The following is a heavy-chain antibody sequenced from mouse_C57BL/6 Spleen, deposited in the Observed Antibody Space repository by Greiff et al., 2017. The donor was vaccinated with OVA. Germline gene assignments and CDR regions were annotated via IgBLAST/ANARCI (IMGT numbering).Heavy chain of an antibody. Sequence: VQLQQSGAELVKPGASVKISCKASGYAFSSYWMNWVKQRPGKGLEWIGQIYPGDGDTNYNAKFKGKATLTADKSSSTAYMQLSSLTSEDSAVYFCARSDSNYNYFDYWGQGTTLTVSS. CDR1: GYAFSSYW. CDR2: IYPGDGDT. D-gene: IGHD2-5*01. CDR3: ARSDSNYNYFDY. J-gene: IGHJ2*01. V-gene: IGHV1-80*01.